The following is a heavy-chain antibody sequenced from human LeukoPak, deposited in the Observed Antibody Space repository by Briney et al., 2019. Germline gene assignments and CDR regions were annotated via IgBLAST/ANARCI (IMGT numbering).Heavy chain of an antibody. CDR3: TSSGSRWDYFDY. J-gene: IGHJ4*02. CDR1: GFTFSEAW. Sequence: PGGSLRLSCAASGFTFSEAWMIWVRQAPGKGLEWVARIKTKPEGGTTDYAAPVKGRFTISRDDSKNTLYLQMNSLKTEDTAVYYCTSSGSRWDYFDYWGQGTLATVSS. CDR2: IKTKPEGGTT. D-gene: IGHD4-23*01. V-gene: IGHV3-15*05.